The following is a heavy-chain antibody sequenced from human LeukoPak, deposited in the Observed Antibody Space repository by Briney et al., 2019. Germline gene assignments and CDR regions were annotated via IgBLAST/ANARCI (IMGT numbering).Heavy chain of an antibody. CDR3: ATYINWVAGDV. D-gene: IGHD1-1*01. Sequence: QPGGSLRLSCAASGFTFSEPWMTWVRQVPGQGLEWVAHITHEGGGIQYVDSVKGRFTISRDNAKGSVYLQMNSLRAEDTAIYHCATYINWVAGDVWGQGTTVIVSS. J-gene: IGHJ6*02. CDR1: GFTFSEPW. V-gene: IGHV3-7*01. CDR2: ITHEGGGI.